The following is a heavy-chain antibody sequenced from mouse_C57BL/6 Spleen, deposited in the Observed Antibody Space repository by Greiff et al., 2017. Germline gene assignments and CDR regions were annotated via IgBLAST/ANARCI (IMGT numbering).Heavy chain of an antibody. Sequence: EVQLVESGEGLVKPGGSLKLSCAASGFTFSSYAMSWVRQTPEKRLEWVAYISSGGDYIYYADTVKGRFTISRDNARNTLYLQMSSLKSEDTAMYYCTRDGGYYSNYSYAMDYWGQGTSVTVSS. D-gene: IGHD2-5*01. CDR3: TRDGGYYSNYSYAMDY. J-gene: IGHJ4*01. CDR1: GFTFSSYA. V-gene: IGHV5-9-1*02. CDR2: ISSGGDYI.